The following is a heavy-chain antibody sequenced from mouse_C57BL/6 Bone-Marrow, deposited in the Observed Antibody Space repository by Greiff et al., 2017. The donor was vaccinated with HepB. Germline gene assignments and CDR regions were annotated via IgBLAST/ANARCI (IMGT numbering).Heavy chain of an antibody. D-gene: IGHD1-1*01. CDR2: ISNLAYSI. J-gene: IGHJ4*01. CDR3: ARRGSRGYYAMDY. V-gene: IGHV5-15*04. CDR1: GFTFSDYG. Sequence: EVMLVESGGGLVQPGGSLKLSCAASGFTFSDYGMAWVRQAPRKGPEWVAFISNLAYSIYYADTVTGRFTISRVNAKNTLYLEMSSLRSEDTAMYYCARRGSRGYYAMDYWGQGTSVTVSS.